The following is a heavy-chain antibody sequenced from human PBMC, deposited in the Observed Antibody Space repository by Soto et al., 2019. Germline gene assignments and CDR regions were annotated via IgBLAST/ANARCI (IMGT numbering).Heavy chain of an antibody. CDR2: IRAYNGN. Sequence: QVQLVQSGGEVKMPGASVKVSCKASGYSFTSYGISWVRQAPGQRLEGRGWIRAYNGNKFAEKFQDRVTMTTDTSTSTAYMELRSLSSDDTAVYYCARDVPLTTVTGGPDYWGQGTLVTVS. CDR1: GYSFTSYG. CDR3: ARDVPLTTVTGGPDY. D-gene: IGHD4-17*01. J-gene: IGHJ4*02. V-gene: IGHV1-18*01.